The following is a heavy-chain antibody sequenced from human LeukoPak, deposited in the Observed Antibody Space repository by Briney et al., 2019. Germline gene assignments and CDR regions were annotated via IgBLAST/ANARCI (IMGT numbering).Heavy chain of an antibody. CDR3: ARSRGGFGDYGSWFDP. CDR2: IYHSGST. CDR1: GGSISSGSYY. Sequence: PSETLSLTCTVSGGSISSGSYYWGWIRQPPGKGLEWIGSIYHSGSTYYNPSLKSRVTISVDTSKNQFSLKLTSVTAADTAFYYCARSRGGFGDYGSWFDPWGQGTLVTVSS. D-gene: IGHD4-17*01. V-gene: IGHV4-39*07. J-gene: IGHJ5*02.